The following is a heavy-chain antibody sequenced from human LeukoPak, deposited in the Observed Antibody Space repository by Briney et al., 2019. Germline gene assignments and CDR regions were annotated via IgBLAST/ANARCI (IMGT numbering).Heavy chain of an antibody. V-gene: IGHV3-7*03. CDR2: IKQDGTEK. D-gene: IGHD1-26*01. Sequence: GSLRLSCAASEFTFSSYWMSWVRQAPGKGLEWVANIKQDGTEKNYLDSVKGRFILSRDNAKNSLYLQLNFLRADDTAVYYCARDSRRVGATGGSDLWGQGTLVTVSS. CDR3: ARDSRRVGATGGSDL. J-gene: IGHJ5*02. CDR1: EFTFSSYW.